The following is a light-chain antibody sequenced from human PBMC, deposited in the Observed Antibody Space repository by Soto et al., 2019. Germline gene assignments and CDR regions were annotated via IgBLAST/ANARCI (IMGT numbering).Light chain of an antibody. J-gene: IGKJ4*01. Sequence: DIQMTQSPSSLSASVGDRVTITCRASQGISNYLAWYQQKPGKVPELLIYGASTLQSGVPSRFSGSGSGTDFTLTISSLQPEDVATYYCQNYNHAPTFGGGTKVEIK. V-gene: IGKV1-27*01. CDR1: QGISNY. CDR3: QNYNHAPT. CDR2: GAS.